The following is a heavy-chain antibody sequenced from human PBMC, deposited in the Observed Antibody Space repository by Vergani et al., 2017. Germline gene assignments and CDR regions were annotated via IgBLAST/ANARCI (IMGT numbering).Heavy chain of an antibody. D-gene: IGHD6-6*01. CDR3: AKHHSSIAARPYFDY. CDR1: GFTFSSYG. Sequence: VQLLESGGGLVQPGGSLRLSCAASGFTFSSYGMHWVRQAPGKGLEWVAVIWYDGSNKYYADSVKGRFTISRDNSKNTLYLQMNSLRAEDTAVYYCAKHHSSIAARPYFDYWGQGTLVTVSS. CDR2: IWYDGSNK. J-gene: IGHJ4*02. V-gene: IGHV3-33*06.